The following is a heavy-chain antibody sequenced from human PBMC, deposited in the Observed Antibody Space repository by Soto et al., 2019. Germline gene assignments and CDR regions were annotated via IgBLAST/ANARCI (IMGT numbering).Heavy chain of an antibody. V-gene: IGHV4-59*08. CDR3: ARLVTGYYYYYMDV. CDR1: GGSISSYY. Sequence: QVQLQESGPGLVKPSETLSLTCTVSGGSISSYYWSWIRQPPGKGLEWIGYIYYSGSTNYNPSLKRRVTISVDTSKNQFSLKLSSVTAADTAVYYCARLVTGYYYYYMDVWGKGTTVTVSS. CDR2: IYYSGST. J-gene: IGHJ6*03. D-gene: IGHD1-20*01.